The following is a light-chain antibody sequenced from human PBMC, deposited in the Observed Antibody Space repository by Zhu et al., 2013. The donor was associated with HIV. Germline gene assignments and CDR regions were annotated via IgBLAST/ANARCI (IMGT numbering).Light chain of an antibody. Sequence: DIQMTQSPSTLSASVGDRVTITCRASQSITYSLAWYQQKPGKVPKLLIYKASTLEVGVPSRFSGSGYGTEFTLTISSLQPDDFAAYYCQQYNGYPITFGGGTKVEIK. J-gene: IGKJ4*01. CDR3: QQYNGYPIT. V-gene: IGKV1-5*03. CDR1: QSITYS. CDR2: KAS.